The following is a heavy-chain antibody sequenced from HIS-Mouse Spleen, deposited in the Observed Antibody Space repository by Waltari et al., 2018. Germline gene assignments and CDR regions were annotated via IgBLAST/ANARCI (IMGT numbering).Heavy chain of an antibody. J-gene: IGHJ3*02. D-gene: IGHD3-3*01. V-gene: IGHV3-53*02. Sequence: EVQLVETGGGLIQPGGSVSLSCADSGLPVSGTYMSGVRQAPGKGLEWVSVIYSGGSTYYADSVKGRFTISRDNSKNTLYLQMNSLRAEDTAVYYCASQSYYDFWSGYAFDIWGQGTMVTVSS. CDR1: GLPVSGTY. CDR2: IYSGGST. CDR3: ASQSYYDFWSGYAFDI.